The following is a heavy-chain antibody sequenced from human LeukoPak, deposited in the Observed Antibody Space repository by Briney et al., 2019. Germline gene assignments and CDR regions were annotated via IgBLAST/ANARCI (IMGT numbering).Heavy chain of an antibody. J-gene: IGHJ6*03. CDR2: IYYSGST. CDR1: GGSIISYY. V-gene: IGHV4-59*01. CDR3: AREGGGYSYGYYYYYYMDV. Sequence: SETLSLTCTVSGGSIISYYWSWIRQPPGKGLEWIGYIYYSGSTNYNPSLKSRVTISVDTSKNQFSLKLSSVTAADTAVYYCAREGGGYSYGYYYYYYMDVWGKGTTVTVSS. D-gene: IGHD5-18*01.